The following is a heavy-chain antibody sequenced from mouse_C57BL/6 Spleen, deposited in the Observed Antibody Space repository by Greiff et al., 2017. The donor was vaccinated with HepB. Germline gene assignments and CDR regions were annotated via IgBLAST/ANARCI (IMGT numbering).Heavy chain of an antibody. CDR3: ARDDGYDDGFSDY. CDR1: GFTFSSYA. V-gene: IGHV5-4*01. CDR2: ISDGGSYT. J-gene: IGHJ2*01. Sequence: EVKVVESGGGLVKPGGSLKLSCAASGFTFSSYAMSWVRQTPEKRLEWVATISDGGSYTYYPDNVKGRFTISRDNAKNNLYLQMSHLKSEDTAMYYCARDDGYDDGFSDYWGQGTTLTVSS. D-gene: IGHD2-2*01.